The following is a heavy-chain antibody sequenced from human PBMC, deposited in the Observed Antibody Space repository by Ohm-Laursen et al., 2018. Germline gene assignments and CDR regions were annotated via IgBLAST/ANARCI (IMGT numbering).Heavy chain of an antibody. V-gene: IGHV4-59*08. CDR1: GGSISSYY. CDR2: IYYSGNT. D-gene: IGHD4-17*01. CDR3: ARQNGDYGYYYYGMDV. J-gene: IGHJ6*02. Sequence: TLSLTCTVSGGSISSYYWSWIRQPPGKGLEWIGNIYYSGNTYYNPSLKSRVTISVDTSRNQFSLKLASVTAADTAVYYCARQNGDYGYYYYGMDVWGQGTTVTVSS.